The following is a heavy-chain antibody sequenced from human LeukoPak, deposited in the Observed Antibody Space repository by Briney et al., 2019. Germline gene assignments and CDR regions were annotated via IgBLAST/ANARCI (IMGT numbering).Heavy chain of an antibody. D-gene: IGHD2-2*01. Sequence: GASVKVSCKASGCTFTSYGISWVRQAPGQGLEWMGWISAYNGNTNYAQKLQGRVTMTTDTSTSTAYMELRSLRSDDTAVYYCARVGLGYCSSTSCYNLDYWGQGTLVTVSS. V-gene: IGHV1-18*01. CDR1: GCTFTSYG. J-gene: IGHJ4*02. CDR3: ARVGLGYCSSTSCYNLDY. CDR2: ISAYNGNT.